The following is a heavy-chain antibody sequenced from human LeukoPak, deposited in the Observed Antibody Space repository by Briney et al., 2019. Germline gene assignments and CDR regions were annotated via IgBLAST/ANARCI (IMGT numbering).Heavy chain of an antibody. CDR1: NGSISSSIYY. J-gene: IGHJ4*02. Sequence: SETQSLTCTVSNGSISSSIYYWGWIRQPPEKGLEWIGTIYYSGTTYYNSSLKSRVTLSVDTSKNQFSLKLSSVTVADTAVYCSARHMGGGLDYWGQGTLVTVSS. CDR3: ARHMGGGLDY. V-gene: IGHV4-39*01. D-gene: IGHD3-10*01. CDR2: IYYSGTT.